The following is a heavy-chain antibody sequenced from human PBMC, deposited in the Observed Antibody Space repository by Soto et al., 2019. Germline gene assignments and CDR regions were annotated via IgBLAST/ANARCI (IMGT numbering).Heavy chain of an antibody. J-gene: IGHJ6*02. D-gene: IGHD6-13*01. CDR2: RNPNSGNT. V-gene: IGHV1-8*01. CDR3: ARWARAAAVYYYGMDV. CDR1: GYTFTSYD. Sequence: QVQLVQSGAEVKKPGASVKVSCKASGYTFTSYDINWVRQATGQGLEWMGWRNPNSGNTGYAQKFQGRVTMNRNTSISTAYMELSSLRSEDTAVYYCARWARAAAVYYYGMDVWGQGTTVTVSS.